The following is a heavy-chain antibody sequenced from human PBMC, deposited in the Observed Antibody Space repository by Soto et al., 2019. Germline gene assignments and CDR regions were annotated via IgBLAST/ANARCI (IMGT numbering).Heavy chain of an antibody. CDR1: GFTFSSYS. D-gene: IGHD5-12*01. Sequence: GGSLRLSCAASGFTFSSYSMNWVRQAPGKGLEWVSSISSSSSYIYYADSVKGRFTISRDNAKNSLYLQMNSLRAEDTAVYCCATERGIVATMRYYGMDVWGQGTTVTVSS. CDR3: ATERGIVATMRYYGMDV. V-gene: IGHV3-21*01. J-gene: IGHJ6*02. CDR2: ISSSSSYI.